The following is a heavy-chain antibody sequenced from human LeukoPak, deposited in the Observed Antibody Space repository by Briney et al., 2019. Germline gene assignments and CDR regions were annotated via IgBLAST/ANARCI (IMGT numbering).Heavy chain of an antibody. D-gene: IGHD3-22*01. CDR2: IYYSGST. Sequence: PSETLSLTCSVSGGSISSYYWSWIRQPPGKGLEWIGYIYYSGSTNYNPSLKSRVTISVDTSKNQFSMRLSSVTAADTAVYYCARVTGYIVEDYFDYWGQGTLVTVSS. CDR3: ARVTGYIVEDYFDY. J-gene: IGHJ4*02. V-gene: IGHV4-59*01. CDR1: GGSISSYY.